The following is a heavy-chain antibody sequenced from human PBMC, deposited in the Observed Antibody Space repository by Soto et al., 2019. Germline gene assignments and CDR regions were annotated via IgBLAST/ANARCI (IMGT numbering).Heavy chain of an antibody. J-gene: IGHJ5*02. Sequence: QVQLVESGGGVVQPGRSLRLSCAASGFTFSSYAMHWVRQAPGKGLEWVAVISYDGSNKYYADSVKGRFTISRDNSKNTLYLQMNSLRAEDTAVYYCARDALPYYDFWSGYSGFWFDPWGQGTLVTVSS. CDR2: ISYDGSNK. V-gene: IGHV3-30-3*01. D-gene: IGHD3-3*01. CDR3: ARDALPYYDFWSGYSGFWFDP. CDR1: GFTFSSYA.